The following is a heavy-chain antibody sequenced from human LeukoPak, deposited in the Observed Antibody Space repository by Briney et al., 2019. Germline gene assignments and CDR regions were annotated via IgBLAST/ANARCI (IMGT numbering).Heavy chain of an antibody. Sequence: ASVKVSCKASGYTFTSYAIHWVRQAPGQRLEWMGWISAGNGNTKYSQNFQGRVTFISNTSATTAFMELSSLRSEDAAVYYCARVGIAVAGKGDYWGQGTLVTVSS. J-gene: IGHJ4*02. CDR1: GYTFTSYA. CDR3: ARVGIAVAGKGDY. CDR2: ISAGNGNT. D-gene: IGHD6-19*01. V-gene: IGHV1-3*01.